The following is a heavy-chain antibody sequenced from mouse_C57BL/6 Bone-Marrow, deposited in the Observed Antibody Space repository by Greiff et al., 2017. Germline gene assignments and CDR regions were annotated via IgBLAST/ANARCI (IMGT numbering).Heavy chain of an antibody. CDR2: IRSKSNNYAT. D-gene: IGHD1-1*02. Sequence: EVKLMESGGGLVQPKGSLKLSCAASGFSFNTYAMNWVRQAPGKGLEWVARIRSKSNNYATYYADSVKDRFTISRDDSESMLYLQMNNLKTEDTAMYYCVRHYGGAMDYWGQGTSVTVSS. J-gene: IGHJ4*01. CDR3: VRHYGGAMDY. V-gene: IGHV10-1*01. CDR1: GFSFNTYA.